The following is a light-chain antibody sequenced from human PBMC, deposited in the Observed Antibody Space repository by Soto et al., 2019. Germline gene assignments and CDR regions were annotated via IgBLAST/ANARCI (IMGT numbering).Light chain of an antibody. CDR2: KAS. J-gene: IGKJ1*01. CDR1: QSISRW. Sequence: DIQMAQVPSGLCAPLGEGVTVTCRASQSISRWLAWYQQKPGKAPKLLVYKASTLQSGVPSRFSGSGSGTEFTLTISSLQPDDFATYYCQQYDTYWTFGQGTKVDIK. CDR3: QQYDTYWT. V-gene: IGKV1-5*03.